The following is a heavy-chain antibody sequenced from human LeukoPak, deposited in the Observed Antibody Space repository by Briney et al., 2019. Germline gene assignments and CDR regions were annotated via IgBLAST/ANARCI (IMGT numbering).Heavy chain of an antibody. CDR3: ARSTTVADDASDI. CDR1: GFTFSSYS. V-gene: IGHV3-21*01. CDR2: ISSSGSYI. J-gene: IGHJ3*02. Sequence: GGSLRLPCAASGFTFSSYSMNWVRQAPGKGLEWVSSISSSGSYIYYADSVKGRFTISRDNAKNSLYLQMNSLRAEDTAVYYCARSTTVADDASDIWGQGTMVTVSS. D-gene: IGHD5/OR15-5a*01.